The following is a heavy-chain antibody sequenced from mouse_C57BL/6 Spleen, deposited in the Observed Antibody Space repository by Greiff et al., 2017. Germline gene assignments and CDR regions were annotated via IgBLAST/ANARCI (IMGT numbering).Heavy chain of an antibody. D-gene: IGHD1-1*01. V-gene: IGHV3-8*01. CDR2: ISYSGST. CDR3: ARYYYGSSRYFDV. CDR1: GYSITSDY. Sequence: DVQLVESGPGLAKPSQTLSLTCSVTGYSITSDYWNWIRKFPGNKLEYMGYISYSGSTYYNPSLKSRISITRDTSKNQYYLQLNSVTTEDTATYYCARYYYGSSRYFDVWGTGTTVTVSS. J-gene: IGHJ1*03.